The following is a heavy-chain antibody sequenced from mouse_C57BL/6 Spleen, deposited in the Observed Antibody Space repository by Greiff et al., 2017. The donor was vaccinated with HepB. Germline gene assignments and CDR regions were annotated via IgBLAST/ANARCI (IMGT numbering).Heavy chain of an antibody. CDR3: AREVYDGWYFDV. Sequence: EVQVVESGPELVKPGDSVKISCKASGYSFTGYFMNWVMQSHGKSLEWIGRINPYNGDTFYNQKFKGKATLTVDKSSSTAHMELRSLTSEDSAVYYCAREVYDGWYFDVWGTGTTVTVSS. CDR1: GYSFTGYF. V-gene: IGHV1-20*01. CDR2: INPYNGDT. D-gene: IGHD1-1*01. J-gene: IGHJ1*03.